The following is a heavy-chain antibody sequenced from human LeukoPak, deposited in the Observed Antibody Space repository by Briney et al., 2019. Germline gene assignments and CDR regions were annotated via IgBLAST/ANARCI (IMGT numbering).Heavy chain of an antibody. Sequence: GGSLRLSCAASGFTFSSYWMHWVRQAPGRGLVWVSRINSDGSSTSYADSVKGRFTISRDNAKNTLHLQMNSLRAEDTAVYYCAENYYDSSGYCGYWGRRTLVSVSS. CDR1: GFTFSSYW. CDR2: INSDGSST. V-gene: IGHV3-74*01. D-gene: IGHD3-22*01. CDR3: AENYYDSSGYCGY. J-gene: IGHJ4*02.